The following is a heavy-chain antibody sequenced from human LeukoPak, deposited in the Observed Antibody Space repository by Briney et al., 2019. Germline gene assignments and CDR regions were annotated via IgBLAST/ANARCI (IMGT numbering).Heavy chain of an antibody. CDR2: IYTSGST. D-gene: IGHD6-13*01. CDR1: GGSISSYY. CDR3: ARLGGSSWYFDAFDI. V-gene: IGHV4-4*09. Sequence: SETLSLTCTVPGGSISSYYWSWIRQPPGKGLEWIGYIYTSGSTNYNPSLKSRVTISVDTSKNQFSLKLSSVTAADTAVYYCARLGGSSWYFDAFDIWGQGTMVTVSS. J-gene: IGHJ3*02.